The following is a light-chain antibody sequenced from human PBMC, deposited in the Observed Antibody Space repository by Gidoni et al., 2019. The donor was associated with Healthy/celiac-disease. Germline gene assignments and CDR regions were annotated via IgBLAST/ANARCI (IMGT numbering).Light chain of an antibody. CDR2: DAS. V-gene: IGKV1-13*02. CDR3: QQYNSYPIT. CDR1: QGSSSA. J-gene: IGKJ5*01. Sequence: AIQLPQTPSSLSASVGDRVTLTCRARQGSSSALAWYQQKPGKAPKLLIYDASSLESGVPSRFSGSGSGTDFTLTISSLQPEDFAAYYCQQYNSYPITFXXXTKLEIK.